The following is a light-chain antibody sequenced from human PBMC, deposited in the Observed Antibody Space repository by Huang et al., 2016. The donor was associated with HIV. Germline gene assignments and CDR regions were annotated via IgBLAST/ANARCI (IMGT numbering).Light chain of an antibody. Sequence: EIVMTQSPATLSVSPGERAILLCRASKNIDTNVAWYQPKPCPAPRLLIVGASTRATGISARFTGGGSETEFTLTINSVQSEDVAMYYCHQYNDWPPWTFGQGTRVEI. J-gene: IGKJ1*01. CDR1: KNIDTN. CDR2: GAS. V-gene: IGKV3-15*01. CDR3: HQYNDWPPWT.